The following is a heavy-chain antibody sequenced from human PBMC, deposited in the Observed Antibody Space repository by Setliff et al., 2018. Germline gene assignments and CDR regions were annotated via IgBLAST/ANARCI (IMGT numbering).Heavy chain of an antibody. CDR3: ATERGLVVSATDYYYYTDV. CDR1: GGTFTNYA. CDR2: INPIFGTA. V-gene: IGHV1-69*05. D-gene: IGHD2-15*01. Sequence: ASVKVSCKASGGTFTNYAINWVRQAPGQGLEWMGGINPIFGTADYTQNFQGRVTITTDESTSTAYMELSSLRSEDTAIYYCATERGLVVSATDYYYYTDVWGKGTTVPSP. J-gene: IGHJ6*03.